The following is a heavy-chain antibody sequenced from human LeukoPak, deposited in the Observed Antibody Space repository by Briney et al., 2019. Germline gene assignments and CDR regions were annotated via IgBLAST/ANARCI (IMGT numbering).Heavy chain of an antibody. CDR3: AREGGSYDGFDY. J-gene: IGHJ4*02. CDR2: INPTGGST. Sequence: ASVKVSCKASGYTFTSYYIHWVRQAPGEGLEWMGIINPTGGSTSYAQKFQGRVTMTRDTSTSTVYMELSSLRSEDTAVYYCAREGGSYDGFDYWGQGTLVTVSS. CDR1: GYTFTSYY. V-gene: IGHV1-46*01. D-gene: IGHD1-26*01.